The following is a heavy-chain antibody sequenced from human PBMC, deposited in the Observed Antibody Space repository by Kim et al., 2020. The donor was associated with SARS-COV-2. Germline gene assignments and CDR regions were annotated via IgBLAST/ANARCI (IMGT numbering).Heavy chain of an antibody. CDR2: GSST. V-gene: IGHV3-74*01. J-gene: IGHJ3*01. CDR3: AAAWVFDF. Sequence: GSSTTYANSVKGRFTISRDNAKNTLYLQMNSLRAEDTALYYCAAAWVFDFWGQGTMVTVSS.